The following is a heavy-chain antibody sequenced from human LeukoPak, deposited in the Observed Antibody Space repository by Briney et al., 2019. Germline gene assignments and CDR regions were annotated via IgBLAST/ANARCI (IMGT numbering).Heavy chain of an antibody. D-gene: IGHD3-10*01. V-gene: IGHV3-53*01. CDR1: GFTVSSNY. CDR2: IYSGGGT. J-gene: IGHJ6*03. CDR3: ASHGSGSTLYYYYMDV. Sequence: GGSLRLSCAASGFTVSSNYMSWVRQAPGKGLEWVSVIYSGGGTYYSDPVKGRFTISRDNSKNTLYLQMNSLRAEDTAVYYCASHGSGSTLYYYYMDVWGKGTTVTVSS.